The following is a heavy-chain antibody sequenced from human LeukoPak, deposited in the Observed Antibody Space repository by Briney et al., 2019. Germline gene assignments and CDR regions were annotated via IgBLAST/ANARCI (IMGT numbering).Heavy chain of an antibody. J-gene: IGHJ4*02. D-gene: IGHD3-10*01. CDR3: ARAPDVLLWFGESSNFDY. CDR2: ISSSSSYI. Sequence: KPGGSLRLSCAASGFTFSSYSMNWVRQAPGKGLEWVSSISSSSSYIYYADSVKGRFTISRDNAKNSLYLQMNSLRAEDTAVYYCARAPDVLLWFGESSNFDYWGQGTLVTVSS. CDR1: GFTFSSYS. V-gene: IGHV3-21*04.